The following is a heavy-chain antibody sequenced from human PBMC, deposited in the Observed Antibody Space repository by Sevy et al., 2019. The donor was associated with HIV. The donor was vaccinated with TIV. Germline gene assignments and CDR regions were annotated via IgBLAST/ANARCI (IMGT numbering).Heavy chain of an antibody. J-gene: IGHJ6*02. CDR2: ISYDGSNK. CDR1: GFTFSSFG. D-gene: IGHD3-22*01. CDR3: AKDLDYFDSSAGPSSLIYNYYYGLED. Sequence: GGSLRLSCAASGFTFSSFGMHWVRQAPGKGLEWVSFISYDGSNKKYADSVKGRLTVSRDKSKNTLYLQMNSLRAEDTAEYYWAKDLDYFDSSAGPSSLIYNYYYGLEDWGPGTTVTVSS. V-gene: IGHV3-30*18.